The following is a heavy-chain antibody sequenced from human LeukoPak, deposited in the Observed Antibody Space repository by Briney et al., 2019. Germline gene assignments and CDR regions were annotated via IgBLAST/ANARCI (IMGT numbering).Heavy chain of an antibody. Sequence: PSETLSLTCTVSGGSISSYYWSWIRQPPGKGLEWIGYIYYSGSTNYNPSLKSRVTISVDTSKNQFSLKLSSVTAADTAVYYCARGSSLIAAAGITDYWGQGTLVTVSS. V-gene: IGHV4-59*01. CDR3: ARGSSLIAAAGITDY. D-gene: IGHD6-13*01. J-gene: IGHJ4*02. CDR2: IYYSGST. CDR1: GGSISSYY.